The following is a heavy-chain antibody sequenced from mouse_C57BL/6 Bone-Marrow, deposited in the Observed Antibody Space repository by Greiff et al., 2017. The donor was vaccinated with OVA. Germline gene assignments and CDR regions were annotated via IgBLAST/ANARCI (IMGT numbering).Heavy chain of an antibody. J-gene: IGHJ1*03. CDR1: GSTFTSHW. V-gene: IGHV1-56*01. CDR3: ARAIYYGNYVGDFEV. CDR2: IVPGSGST. Sequence: QVQLQQPGPELVRPGASVKLSCKAPGSTFTSHWMQWVRQRPGQGLEWIGEIVPGSGSTYYNEKFKGKATLTVDTSSSTAYMQLSSLTSEDSAVYFGARAIYYGNYVGDFEVWGTGTTVTVAS. D-gene: IGHD2-1*01.